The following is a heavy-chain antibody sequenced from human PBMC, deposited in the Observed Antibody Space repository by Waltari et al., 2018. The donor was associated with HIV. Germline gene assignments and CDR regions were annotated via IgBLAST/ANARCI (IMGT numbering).Heavy chain of an antibody. CDR3: AKDHGGYWRRDDIYFDV. CDR1: GIAIDDYA. CDR2: ISYNRGSA. V-gene: IGHV3-9*01. D-gene: IGHD3-22*01. Sequence: EVQLVDSGGGLVQPGSSLRLSCAGSGIAIDDYAMHWVRQRPGKGRGWVSAISYNRGSAAYADSVRGRFTVSRDNSKNSVYLQMDSLRPEDTAFYFCAKDHGGYWRRDDIYFDVWGRGTKVTVSS. J-gene: IGHJ3*01.